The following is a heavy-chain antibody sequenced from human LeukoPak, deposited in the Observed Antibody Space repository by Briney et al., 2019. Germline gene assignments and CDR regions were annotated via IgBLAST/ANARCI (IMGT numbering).Heavy chain of an antibody. CDR3: ARTRVPGSYSPKGPFDY. V-gene: IGHV4-39*07. CDR1: GGSISSSSYY. Sequence: PETLSLTCTVSGGSISSSSYYWVRIRQPPSKGLEWIGSMYYSGSIFYNPSLKSRVTISINTSKNQFSLKVSSVTAADTAVYYCARTRVPGSYSPKGPFDYWGQGTLVTVSS. CDR2: MYYSGSI. J-gene: IGHJ4*02. D-gene: IGHD1-26*01.